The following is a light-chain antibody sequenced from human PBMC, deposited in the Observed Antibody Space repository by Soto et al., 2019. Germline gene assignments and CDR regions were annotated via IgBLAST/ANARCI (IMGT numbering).Light chain of an antibody. V-gene: IGLV2-14*01. CDR1: SSDVGGNKY. CDR2: KVS. Sequence: QSALTQPASVSGSPGQSITISCTGTSSDVGGNKYVSWYQQYPGKVPKLLINKVSNRPSGVSNRFSGSKSGNTASLTISGLLADDEADYSSTSTTTDTLHVFRTSTKHTVL. CDR3: TSTTTDTLHV. J-gene: IGLJ1*01.